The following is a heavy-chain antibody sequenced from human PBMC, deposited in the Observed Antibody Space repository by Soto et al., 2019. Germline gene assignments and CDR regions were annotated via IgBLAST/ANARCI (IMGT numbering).Heavy chain of an antibody. CDR1: GFTFDDYA. CDR3: AKDIREYGSGWTYFDS. J-gene: IGHJ4*02. V-gene: IGHV3-9*01. CDR2: ISWNSGRI. Sequence: EVQLVESGGGLVQPGRSLKLACAASGFTFDDYAMHWVRQGPGKGLEWVSGISWNSGRIDYADSVKGRFTISRDNAKKSLYLQMNSLRGEDTALYYCAKDIREYGSGWTYFDSWGQGTLVPVSS. D-gene: IGHD6-19*01.